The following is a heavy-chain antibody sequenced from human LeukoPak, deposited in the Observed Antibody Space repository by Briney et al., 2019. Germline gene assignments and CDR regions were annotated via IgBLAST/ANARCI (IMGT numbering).Heavy chain of an antibody. CDR1: GYTFSNYD. D-gene: IGHD3-16*02. J-gene: IGHJ4*02. Sequence: GASVKVSCKASGYTFSNYDINWVRQAPGQGLEWMGWMNPNSGRRVYAQKFQGRVTMTRNSSINTAYMELTSLRSDDTAVYYCARGLRSDYWGQGTLVTVSP. CDR2: MNPNSGRR. V-gene: IGHV1-8*01. CDR3: ARGLRSDY.